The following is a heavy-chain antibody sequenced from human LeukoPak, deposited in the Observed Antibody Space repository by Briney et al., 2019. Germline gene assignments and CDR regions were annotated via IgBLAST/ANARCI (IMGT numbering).Heavy chain of an antibody. V-gene: IGHV5-51*01. D-gene: IGHD3-10*01. CDR3: ARRSPIYGSGSYMDY. J-gene: IGHJ4*02. CDR1: GYSFTSYW. CDR2: IYPGDSDT. Sequence: PGESLKISCKGSGYSFTSYWIGWVRQMPGKGLEWMGIIYPGDSDTRYSPSFQGQVTISADKSISTAYLQWSSLKASDTAMYYCARRSPIYGSGSYMDYWGQGTLVTVSS.